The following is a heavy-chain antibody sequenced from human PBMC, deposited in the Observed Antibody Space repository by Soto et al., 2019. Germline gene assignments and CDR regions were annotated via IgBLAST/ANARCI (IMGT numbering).Heavy chain of an antibody. CDR2: IYHSGST. CDR3: ARSSRADNWFDP. CDR1: GGSISSSNW. D-gene: IGHD3-10*01. Sequence: SETLSLTCAVSGGSISSSNWWSWARQPPGKGLEWIGEIYHSGSTNYNPSLKSRVTISVDKSKNQFSLKLSSVTAADTAVYYCARSSRADNWFDPWGQGTLVTVSS. J-gene: IGHJ5*02. V-gene: IGHV4-4*02.